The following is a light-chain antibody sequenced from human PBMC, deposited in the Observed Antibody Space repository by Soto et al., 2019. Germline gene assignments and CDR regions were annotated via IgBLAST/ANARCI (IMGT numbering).Light chain of an antibody. CDR2: LGS. CDR3: MQALDTPYT. Sequence: EIVMTQSPPSLTVTPGEPASISCRSSQRLLHSNGNTFLDWYLQKPGQSPQLLIYLGSNRASGVPDRGSGSEAGTDFTLKLSRVEAEDAGVYYCMQALDTPYTFGQGTKLEIK. CDR1: QRLLHSNGNTF. V-gene: IGKV2-28*01. J-gene: IGKJ2*01.